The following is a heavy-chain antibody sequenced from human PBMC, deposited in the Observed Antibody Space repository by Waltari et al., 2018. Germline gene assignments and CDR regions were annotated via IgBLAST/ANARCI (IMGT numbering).Heavy chain of an antibody. D-gene: IGHD5-12*01. CDR2: YVPEDGQT. Sequence: QVQLVQSGAEVKKPGASVKVSCKVSGSTLTESPMHWVRQAPGKGLEWMGGYVPEDGQTIYAQSFQGRVAMTEDSSTDTAYMELTSLTSEDTAVYYCATDHYRQSGYDSWGQGTLVTVSS. V-gene: IGHV1-24*01. J-gene: IGHJ5*02. CDR3: ATDHYRQSGYDS. CDR1: GSTLTESP.